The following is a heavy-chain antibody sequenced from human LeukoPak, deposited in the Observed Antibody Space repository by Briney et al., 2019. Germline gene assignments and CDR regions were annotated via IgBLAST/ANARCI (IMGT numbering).Heavy chain of an antibody. V-gene: IGHV1-69*13. J-gene: IGHJ6*02. CDR3: ARAQPNLGGVIVNSRYYYYYYGMDV. Sequence: GASVKVSCKASGYTFTSYGISWVRQAPGQGLEWMGGIIPIFGTANYAQKFQGRVTITADESTSTAYMELSSLRSEDTAVYYCARAQPNLGGVIVNSRYYYYYYGMDVWGQGTTVTVSS. CDR1: GYTFTSYG. D-gene: IGHD3-16*02. CDR2: IIPIFGTA.